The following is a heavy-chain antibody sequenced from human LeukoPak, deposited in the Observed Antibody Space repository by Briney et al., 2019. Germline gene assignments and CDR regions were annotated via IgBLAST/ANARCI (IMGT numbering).Heavy chain of an antibody. CDR3: ARGYYDSSGYYWVGAFDI. D-gene: IGHD3-22*01. CDR1: GGSISSGTYY. J-gene: IGHJ3*02. V-gene: IGHV4-61*01. CDR2: IYYSGST. Sequence: SETLSLTCTVSGGSISSGTYYWSWIRQPPGKGLEWIGYIYYSGSTNYNPSLKSRVTISVDTSKNQFSLKLSSVTAADTAVYYCARGYYDSSGYYWVGAFDIWGQGTMVTVSS.